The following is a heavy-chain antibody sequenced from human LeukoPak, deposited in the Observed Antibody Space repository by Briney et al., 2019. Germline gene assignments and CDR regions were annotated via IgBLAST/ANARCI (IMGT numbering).Heavy chain of an antibody. CDR1: GFSVSSNY. J-gene: IGHJ4*02. CDR2: ISGSGGST. CDR3: AKDLSGFFEVGFDY. Sequence: GGSLRLSCAASGFSVSSNYLSWVRQAPGKGLEWVSAISGSGGSTYYADSVKGRFTISRDNSKNTLYLQMNSLRAEDTAVYYCAKDLSGFFEVGFDYWGQGTLVTVSS. D-gene: IGHD3-3*01. V-gene: IGHV3-23*01.